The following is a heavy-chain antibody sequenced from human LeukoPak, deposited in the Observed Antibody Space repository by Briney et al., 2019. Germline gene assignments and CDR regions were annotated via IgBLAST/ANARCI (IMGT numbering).Heavy chain of an antibody. CDR3: ARGAGATLYYYYYYMDV. D-gene: IGHD1-26*01. V-gene: IGHV1-2*02. Sequence: ASVKVSCKASGYTFTSYDINWVRQATGQGLEWMGWINPNSGGTNYAQKFQGKVTMTRDTSISTAYMELSRLRSDDTAVYYCARGAGATLYYYYYYMDVWGKGTTVTVSS. J-gene: IGHJ6*03. CDR1: GYTFTSYD. CDR2: INPNSGGT.